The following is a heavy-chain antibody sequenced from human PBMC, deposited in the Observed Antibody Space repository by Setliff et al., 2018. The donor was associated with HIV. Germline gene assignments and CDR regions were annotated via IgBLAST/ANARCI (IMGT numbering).Heavy chain of an antibody. CDR3: ARQRGNDYAGSGFDN. CDR1: GYNFVDYS. V-gene: IGHV5-51*01. D-gene: IGHD2-2*01. Sequence: PGESLKISCQGSGYNFVDYSIAWVRQVPGKGLEWMGIIYPVDSETRYSPSFQGQVTISADKSINTAYLQWTTLKASDSAMYYCARQRGNDYAGSGFDNWGQGTLVTV. CDR2: IYPVDSET. J-gene: IGHJ4*02.